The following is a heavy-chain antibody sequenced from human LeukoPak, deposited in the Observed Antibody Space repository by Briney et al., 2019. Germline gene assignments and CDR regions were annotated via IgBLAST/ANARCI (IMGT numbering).Heavy chain of an antibody. V-gene: IGHV3-21*01. CDR1: GFTFSSYS. CDR3: ARSVKLDRNDAFDI. D-gene: IGHD1-1*01. CDR2: ISSSSSYI. Sequence: GGSLRLSCAASGFTFSSYSMNWVRQAPGKGLEWVSSISSSSSYIYYADSVKGRFTISRDNAKNSLYLQMNSLRAEDTAVYYCARSVKLDRNDAFDIWGQGTMVTVSS. J-gene: IGHJ3*02.